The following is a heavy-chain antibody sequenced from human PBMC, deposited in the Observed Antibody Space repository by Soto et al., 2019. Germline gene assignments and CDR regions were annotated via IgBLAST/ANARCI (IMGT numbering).Heavy chain of an antibody. V-gene: IGHV4-31*02. CDR2: IYYSGST. CDR1: GGSISSGGYY. D-gene: IGHD3-3*01. Sequence: VSGGSISSGGYYWSWIRQHPGKGLEWIGYIYYSGSTYYNPSLKSRVTISVDTSKNQFSLKLSSVTAADTAVYYCARAYTEQLRFLEWLSMDVWGKGTTVTVSS. CDR3: ARAYTEQLRFLEWLSMDV. J-gene: IGHJ6*04.